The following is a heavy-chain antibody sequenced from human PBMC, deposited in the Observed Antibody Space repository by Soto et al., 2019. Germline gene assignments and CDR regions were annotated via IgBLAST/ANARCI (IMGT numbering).Heavy chain of an antibody. V-gene: IGHV3-33*01. CDR3: ARDLGYNYGHPFDY. CDR2: IWFDGSNK. CDR1: GFTFSSYT. J-gene: IGHJ4*02. D-gene: IGHD5-18*01. Sequence: QVQLVESGGGVVQPGRSLRLSCAASGFTFSSYTIHWVRQAPGKGLEWLALIWFDGSNKYYADSVKGRFTISRDNAKNTLYLKMISLRAEDTAVYYCARDLGYNYGHPFDYWGQGTLVTVSS.